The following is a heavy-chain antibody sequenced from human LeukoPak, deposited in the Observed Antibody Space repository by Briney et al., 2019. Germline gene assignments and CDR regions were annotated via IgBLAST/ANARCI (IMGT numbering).Heavy chain of an antibody. CDR3: TSWGDTTAEYFQR. CDR2: INPDGRDT. J-gene: IGHJ1*01. Sequence: GGSLRLSCVVSGFTFNRCWMNWVRQAPGKGLEWVAHINPDGRDTYYVDSVKGRFTISRDNAQNSMYLQMNSLRVEDTAVYYCTSWGDTTAEYFQRWGQGTLITVSS. CDR1: GFTFNRCW. D-gene: IGHD2-21*02. V-gene: IGHV3-7*01.